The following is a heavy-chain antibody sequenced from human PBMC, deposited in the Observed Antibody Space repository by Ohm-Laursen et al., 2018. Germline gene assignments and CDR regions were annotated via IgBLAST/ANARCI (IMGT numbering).Heavy chain of an antibody. D-gene: IGHD1-26*01. J-gene: IGHJ4*02. CDR2: IIPILGIA. Sequence: SVKVSCKASGGTFSSYAISWVRQAPGQGLEWMGRIIPILGIANYAQKFQGRVTITADKSTGTAYMELSSLRSDDTAVYYCARDTYSGSYSVSYYFDYWGQGTLVTVSS. CDR3: ARDTYSGSYSVSYYFDY. CDR1: GGTFSSYA. V-gene: IGHV1-69*04.